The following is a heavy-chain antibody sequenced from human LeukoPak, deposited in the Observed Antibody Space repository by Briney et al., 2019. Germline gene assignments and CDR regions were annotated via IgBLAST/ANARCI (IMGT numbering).Heavy chain of an antibody. CDR1: GFTFSSYS. J-gene: IGHJ6*03. Sequence: GGSLRLSCAASGFTFSSYSMNWVRQAPGEGLEWVSSISSSSSYIYYADSVKGRFTISRDNAKNSLYLQMNSLRAEDTAVYYCARVAYGSGSYYPDYYMDVWGKGTTVTVSS. D-gene: IGHD3-10*01. CDR3: ARVAYGSGSYYPDYYMDV. V-gene: IGHV3-21*01. CDR2: ISSSSSYI.